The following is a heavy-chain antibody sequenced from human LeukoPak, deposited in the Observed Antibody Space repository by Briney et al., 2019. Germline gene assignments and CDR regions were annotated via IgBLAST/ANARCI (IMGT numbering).Heavy chain of an antibody. CDR3: ARPRLSGSYYRVFDY. CDR1: GGSFSGYY. V-gene: IGHV4-34*01. D-gene: IGHD1-26*01. CDR2: INHSGST. Sequence: ETLSLTCAVYGGSFSGYYWSRLRQPPGKGLEWIGEINHSGSTNYNPSLKSRVTISVDTSKNQFSLKLSSVTAADTAVYYCARPRLSGSYYRVFDYWGQGTLVTVSS. J-gene: IGHJ4*02.